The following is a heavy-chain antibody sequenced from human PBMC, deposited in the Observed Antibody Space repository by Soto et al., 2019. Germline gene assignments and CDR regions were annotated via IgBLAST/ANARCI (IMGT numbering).Heavy chain of an antibody. V-gene: IGHV3-11*01. CDR1: GFTFSDFY. CDR2: ISRSGSTI. Sequence: QVQLVESGGGLVQPGGSLRLSCAASGFTFSDFYMSWIRQAPGKGLEWVSYISRSGSTIYYADSVKGRFTISRDNAKTSLYLQMDSLRAEDTAVYYWARDWGGGSYAYWGQGTLVTVSS. J-gene: IGHJ4*02. CDR3: ARDWGGGSYAY. D-gene: IGHD1-26*01.